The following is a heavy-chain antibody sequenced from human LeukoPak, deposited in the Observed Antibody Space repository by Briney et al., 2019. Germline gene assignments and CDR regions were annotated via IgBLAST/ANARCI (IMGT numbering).Heavy chain of an antibody. CDR3: ARGRYDYFGIRGADSFDI. V-gene: IGHV4-34*01. CDR2: INHSGST. Sequence: PSETLSLTCAVYGGSFSGYFWSWIRQPPGKGLEWIGEINHSGSTNYNPSLKSRVTISVDTSKSHFSLRLSSVPAADTAVYYCARGRYDYFGIRGADSFDIWGQGTMVTVSS. CDR1: GGSFSGYF. J-gene: IGHJ3*02. D-gene: IGHD5-12*01.